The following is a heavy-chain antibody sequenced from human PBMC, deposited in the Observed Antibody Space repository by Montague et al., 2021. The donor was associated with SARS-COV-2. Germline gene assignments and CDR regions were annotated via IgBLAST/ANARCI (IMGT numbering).Heavy chain of an antibody. CDR3: ARNMAY. J-gene: IGHJ4*02. Sequence: SETLSLTCTVSSGSLSNNYWSWIRKSPDKGLEWIGYMYENGNMIYNPSLRSRVSISADTSKSQFSLRLTSVTAADSARYYCARNMAYGGQGVLVTV. V-gene: IGHV4-59*12. CDR2: MYENGNM. D-gene: IGHD2-2*01. CDR1: SGSLSNNY.